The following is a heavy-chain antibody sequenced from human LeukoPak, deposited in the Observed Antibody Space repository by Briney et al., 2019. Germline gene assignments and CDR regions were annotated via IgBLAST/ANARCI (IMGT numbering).Heavy chain of an antibody. D-gene: IGHD1-1*01. Sequence: GRSLRLSCAASGFSLQADGMYWVRQAAGKGLDGVSGISWNSDDMAYAGSVKGRFTISRDNAKNCLYLQMNSLTVEDTALYYCTRVTSWRTGFDYWGQGTLVTVSS. V-gene: IGHV3-9*01. CDR2: ISWNSDDM. CDR3: TRVTSWRTGFDY. CDR1: GFSLQADG. J-gene: IGHJ4*02.